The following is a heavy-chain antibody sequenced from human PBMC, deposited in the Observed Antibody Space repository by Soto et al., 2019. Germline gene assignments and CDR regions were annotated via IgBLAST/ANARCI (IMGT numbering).Heavy chain of an antibody. CDR1: GGTFSSYA. D-gene: IGHD6-19*01. Sequence: SVKVSCKASGGTFSSYAISWVRQAPGQGLDWMGGIIPIFGTANYAQKFQGRVTITADKSTSTAYMELSSLRSEETAVYYCARRAVADLFDYWGQGTLVTVSS. V-gene: IGHV1-69*06. CDR3: ARRAVADLFDY. J-gene: IGHJ4*02. CDR2: IIPIFGTA.